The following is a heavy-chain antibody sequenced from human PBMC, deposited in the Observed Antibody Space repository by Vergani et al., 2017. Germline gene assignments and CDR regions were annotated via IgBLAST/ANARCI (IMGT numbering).Heavy chain of an antibody. CDR1: GFTFSSYA. J-gene: IGHJ4*02. V-gene: IGHV3-30-3*01. CDR2: ISYDGSNK. Sequence: QVQLVESGGGVVQPGRSLRLSCAASGFTFSSYAMHWARQAPGKGLEWVAVISYDGSNKYYADSVKGRFTISRDNSKNTLYLQMNSLRAEDTAVYYCARRDPTEYYLDYWGQGTLVSVSS. D-gene: IGHD3-10*01. CDR3: ARRDPTEYYLDY.